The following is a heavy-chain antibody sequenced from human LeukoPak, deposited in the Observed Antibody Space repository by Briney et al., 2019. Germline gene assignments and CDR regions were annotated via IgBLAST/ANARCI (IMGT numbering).Heavy chain of an antibody. Sequence: GRSLRLSCAASGFTFSTYGIHWVRQAPGKGLEWVALISNDGSSEYYADSLKGRFTISRDNSKNTLYLQINSLRPEDTAVYYCARDKDGLWFGRSVYYFDYWGQGTLVTVSS. CDR2: ISNDGSSE. J-gene: IGHJ4*02. D-gene: IGHD3-10*01. CDR1: GFTFSTYG. V-gene: IGHV3-30*04. CDR3: ARDKDGLWFGRSVYYFDY.